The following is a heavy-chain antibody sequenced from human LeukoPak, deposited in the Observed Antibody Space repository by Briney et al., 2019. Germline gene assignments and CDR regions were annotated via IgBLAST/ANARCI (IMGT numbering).Heavy chain of an antibody. CDR3: ARHSIYYDSSGYYYEGAYFDY. V-gene: IGHV1-2*02. D-gene: IGHD3-22*01. CDR1: GYTFTGYY. CDR2: INPNSGGT. J-gene: IGHJ4*02. Sequence: ASVKVSCKASGYTFTGYYMHWVRQAPGQGLEWMGWINPNSGGTNYAQKFQGRVTMTRDTSISTAYMELSRLRSDDTAVYYCARHSIYYDSSGYYYEGAYFDYWGQGTLVTVSS.